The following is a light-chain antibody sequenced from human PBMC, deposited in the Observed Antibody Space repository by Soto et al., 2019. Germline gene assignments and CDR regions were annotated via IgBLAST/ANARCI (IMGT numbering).Light chain of an antibody. V-gene: IGKV1-39*01. J-gene: IGKJ1*01. Sequence: DIQMTQSPSSLSASVEDRVIITCRASQSISNHLNWYQQKPGKAPKLLIFAASSLQSGVPSRFSGSRSGPAFTLTISSLQPEDFATYYCQQRYSSPPTFGQGNKVAIK. CDR1: QSISNH. CDR2: AAS. CDR3: QQRYSSPPT.